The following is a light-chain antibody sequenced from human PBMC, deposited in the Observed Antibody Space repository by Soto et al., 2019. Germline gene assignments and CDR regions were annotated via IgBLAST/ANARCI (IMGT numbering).Light chain of an antibody. Sequence: QPVLTQPPSVSGAPGQRVTISCTGSSSNIGAGYDVHWYQQLPGTAPKLLIYGNSNRPSGVPDRFSGSKSGTSASLAITGLQAEHEADYYCQSYDSSLSVVFGGGTKLTVL. V-gene: IGLV1-40*01. CDR3: QSYDSSLSVV. CDR1: SSNIGAGYD. J-gene: IGLJ2*01. CDR2: GNS.